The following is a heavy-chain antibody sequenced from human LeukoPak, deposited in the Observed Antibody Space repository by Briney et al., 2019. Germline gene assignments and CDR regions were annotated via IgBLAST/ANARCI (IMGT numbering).Heavy chain of an antibody. Sequence: GVSLRLSCAASGFTFSNYAMSWVRQAPGKGLEWVSAISGSGGSTYYADSVKGRFTISRDNSKNTLYLQMNSLRAEDTAVYYCAKPSYCGGDCYSEGFDYWGQGTLVTVSS. J-gene: IGHJ4*02. V-gene: IGHV3-23*01. CDR1: GFTFSNYA. CDR2: ISGSGGST. D-gene: IGHD2-21*02. CDR3: AKPSYCGGDCYSEGFDY.